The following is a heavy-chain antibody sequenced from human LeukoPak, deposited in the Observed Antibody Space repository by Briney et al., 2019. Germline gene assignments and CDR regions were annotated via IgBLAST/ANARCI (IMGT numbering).Heavy chain of an antibody. CDR1: GFTFSSYA. CDR3: AKLGPWGSYYFDH. CDR2: ISYDGSNK. J-gene: IGHJ4*02. D-gene: IGHD7-27*01. Sequence: GGSLRLSCAASGFTFSSYAMHWVRQAPGKGLEWVAVISYDGSNKYYADSVKGRFTISRDNSKNTLYLQMHSLRAEDTAVYYCAKLGPWGSYYFDHWGQGTLVTVSS. V-gene: IGHV3-30-3*02.